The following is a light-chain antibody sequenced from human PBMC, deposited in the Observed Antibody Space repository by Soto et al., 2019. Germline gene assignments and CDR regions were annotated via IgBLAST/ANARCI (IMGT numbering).Light chain of an antibody. V-gene: IGKV3-15*01. CDR3: QQYRWWPPRT. CDR2: GAT. Sequence: EVVVTQSPDTLSVSPGESATLFCRTSQDVTTNLAWYQQRPGQAPRLLISGATTRATGVSARFSGRGSGTEFTLTTGSLQSEDLAVYFCQQYRWWPPRTFGQGTRVELK. CDR1: QDVTTN. J-gene: IGKJ1*01.